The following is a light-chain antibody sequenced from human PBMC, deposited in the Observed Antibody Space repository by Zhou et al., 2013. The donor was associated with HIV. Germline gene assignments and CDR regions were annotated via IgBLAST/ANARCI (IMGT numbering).Light chain of an antibody. Sequence: IQMTQSPSSFSASVGDRVTITCRASQGIYNSLAWYQQKPGKAPDLLIYSASTLQSGVPSRFSGSGYGTDFTLTISNLQPEDVAIYYCQRYNSAPLITFGPGTRLDIK. V-gene: IGKV1-27*01. CDR3: QRYNSAPLIT. J-gene: IGKJ5*01. CDR2: SAS. CDR1: QGIYNS.